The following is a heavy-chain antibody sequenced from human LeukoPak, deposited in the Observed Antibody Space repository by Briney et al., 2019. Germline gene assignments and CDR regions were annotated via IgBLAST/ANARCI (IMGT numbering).Heavy chain of an antibody. CDR1: GGSISSYY. J-gene: IGHJ5*02. CDR2: IYYSGST. Sequence: SETLSLTCTVSGGSISSYYWSWIRQPPGKGLEWIGYIYYSGSTNYNPSLKSRVTISVDTSKNQFSPKLSSVTAADTAVYYCARGRYDFWSGYLRFDPWGQGTLVTVSS. V-gene: IGHV4-59*01. CDR3: ARGRYDFWSGYLRFDP. D-gene: IGHD3-3*01.